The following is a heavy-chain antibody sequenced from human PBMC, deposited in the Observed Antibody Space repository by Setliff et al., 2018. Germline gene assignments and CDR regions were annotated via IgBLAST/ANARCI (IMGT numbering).Heavy chain of an antibody. V-gene: IGHV3-48*01. CDR3: ARDQTPYNWGFNNAFDI. Sequence: GESLRLSCAASGFTFSSYSMNWVRQAPGKGLEWVSYISSSSITIYYADSVKGRFTISRDNAKNSLYLQMNSLRAEDTAVYYCARDQTPYNWGFNNAFDIWGQGTMVTVSS. J-gene: IGHJ3*02. CDR2: ISSSSITI. CDR1: GFTFSSYS. D-gene: IGHD7-27*01.